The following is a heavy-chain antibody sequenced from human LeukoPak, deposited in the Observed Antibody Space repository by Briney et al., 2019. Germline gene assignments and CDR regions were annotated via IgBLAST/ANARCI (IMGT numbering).Heavy chain of an antibody. J-gene: IGHJ6*03. CDR3: AKVLPLTFYYMDV. V-gene: IGHV3-30*02. CDR2: IRFDGGDK. Sequence: GGSLRLSCVASGVTFGTYGLHWVRQAPGKGLEWVASIRFDGGDKSYADSVKGRFTISRDNSKNTLYLQMNSLRVEDTAMYYCAKVLPLTFYYMDVWGNGTTVTVSS. CDR1: GVTFGTYG.